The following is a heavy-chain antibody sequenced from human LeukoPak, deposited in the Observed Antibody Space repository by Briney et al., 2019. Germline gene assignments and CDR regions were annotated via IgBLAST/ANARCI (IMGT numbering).Heavy chain of an antibody. V-gene: IGHV3-21*01. CDR2: ISSSSYI. CDR1: GFTFSSYS. J-gene: IGHJ1*01. D-gene: IGHD3-22*01. CDR3: ARDYYDSSGYPEYFQH. Sequence: GGSLRLSCAASGFTFSSYSMNWVRQAPGKGLEWVSSISSSSYIYYADSVKGRFTISRDNAKNSLYLQMNSLRAEDTAVYYCARDYYDSSGYPEYFQHWGQGTLVTVSS.